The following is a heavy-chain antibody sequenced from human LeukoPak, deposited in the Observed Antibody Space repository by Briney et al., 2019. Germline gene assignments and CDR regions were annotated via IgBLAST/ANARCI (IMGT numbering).Heavy chain of an antibody. J-gene: IGHJ4*02. CDR1: GFTYSTYT. Sequence: GGSLRLSCAASGFTYSTYTMAWVRQGPGGGLEWVSAISGSGGSTYYADSVKGRFTISRDNSKNTLYLQMNSLRAEDTAVYYCAKDGHYGSGSYTLYYFDYWGQGTLVTVSS. V-gene: IGHV3-23*01. CDR3: AKDGHYGSGSYTLYYFDY. CDR2: ISGSGGST. D-gene: IGHD3-10*01.